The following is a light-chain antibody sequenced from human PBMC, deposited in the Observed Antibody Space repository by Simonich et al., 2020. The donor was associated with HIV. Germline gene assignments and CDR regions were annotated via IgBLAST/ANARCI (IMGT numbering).Light chain of an antibody. CDR1: PSLLSNNKNF. CDR2: WAS. V-gene: IGKV4-1*01. Sequence: DIVMTQSPDSLPVSLGERATITCNSSPSLLSNNKNFLAWFQHKPGQSPKMLIYWASTRESGVPDRFSGSGSGTDFTLTISSLQAEDVAVYYCQQYYGAPITFGQGTRLEI. CDR3: QQYYGAPIT. J-gene: IGKJ5*01.